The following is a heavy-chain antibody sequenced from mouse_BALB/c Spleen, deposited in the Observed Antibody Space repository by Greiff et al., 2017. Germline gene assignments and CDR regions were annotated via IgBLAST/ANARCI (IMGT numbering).Heavy chain of an antibody. J-gene: IGHJ3*01. D-gene: IGHD1-1*01. Sequence: EVHLVESGGGLVQPGGSMKLSCVASGFTFSNYWMNWVRQSPEKGLEWVAEIRLKSNNYATHYAESVKGRFTISRDDSKSSVYLQMNNLRAEDTGIYYCTSGSSYGWFAYWGQGTLVTVSA. V-gene: IGHV6-6*02. CDR1: GFTFSNYW. CDR3: TSGSSYGWFAY. CDR2: IRLKSNNYAT.